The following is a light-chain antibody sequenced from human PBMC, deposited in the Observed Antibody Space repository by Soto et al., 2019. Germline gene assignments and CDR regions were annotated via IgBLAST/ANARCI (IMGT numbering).Light chain of an antibody. V-gene: IGKV3-15*01. CDR3: QHYNPWPR. Sequence: EIVMTQSPATLSVSPGERATLSCRASQGVSSNLAWYQQKPGQSPRLLIYGASIRATGIPGRFSGSGSGTDFTLTINSQQPEVVVVYYSQHYNPWPRFGQGTKLEIK. CDR1: QGVSSN. J-gene: IGKJ2*01. CDR2: GAS.